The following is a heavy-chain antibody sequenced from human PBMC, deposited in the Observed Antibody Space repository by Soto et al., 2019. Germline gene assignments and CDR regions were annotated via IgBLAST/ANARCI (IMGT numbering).Heavy chain of an antibody. Sequence: GESLKISCKGSGYSFTSYWISWVRQMPGKGLEWMGRIDPSDSYTNYSPSFQGHVTISADKSISTAYLQWNSLKASDTAVYYCARYYDILTGYFDYWGQGTLVTVSS. J-gene: IGHJ4*02. CDR3: ARYYDILTGYFDY. CDR2: IDPSDSYT. CDR1: GYSFTSYW. V-gene: IGHV5-10-1*01. D-gene: IGHD3-9*01.